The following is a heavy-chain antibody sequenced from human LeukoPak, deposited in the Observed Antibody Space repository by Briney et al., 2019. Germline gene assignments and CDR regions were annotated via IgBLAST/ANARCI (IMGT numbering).Heavy chain of an antibody. CDR2: IHDSGAYA. CDR3: AKDFSNWHRD. CDR1: GFTFSNYA. D-gene: IGHD1-1*01. Sequence: GGSLRLSCAASGFTFSNYAMSWVRQAPGKGLEWVSTIHDSGAYAFYTDSVKGRFTISRDNSKNTLDLQMNSLRADDTAVYHCAKDFSNWHRDWGQGVLVTVSS. J-gene: IGHJ4*02. V-gene: IGHV3-23*01.